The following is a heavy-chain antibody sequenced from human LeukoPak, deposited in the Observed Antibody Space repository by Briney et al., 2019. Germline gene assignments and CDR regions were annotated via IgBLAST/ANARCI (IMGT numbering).Heavy chain of an antibody. D-gene: IGHD6-19*01. CDR3: ARARSSGWLSYYYGMDV. V-gene: IGHV3-48*03. J-gene: IGHJ6*02. Sequence: GGSLSLSCAASGFTFSSYEMNWVRQAPGKGLEWVSYISSSGSTIYYADSVKGRFTISRDNAKNSLYLQMNSLRAEDTAVYYCARARSSGWLSYYYGMDVWGQGTTVTVSS. CDR1: GFTFSSYE. CDR2: ISSSGSTI.